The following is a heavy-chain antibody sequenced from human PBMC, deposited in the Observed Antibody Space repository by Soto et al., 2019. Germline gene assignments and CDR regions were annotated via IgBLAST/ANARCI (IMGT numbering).Heavy chain of an antibody. CDR2: IYYSGSI. CDR3: ARRFVFISRRQHGICSLGLGIPAQPLFRSRHS. D-gene: IGHD3-10*02. Sequence: PGKELEWIGSIYYSGSIYYNPSLQSRVTISVDTSKNQFSLKLKSVTAADTAIYYCARRFVFISRRQHGICSLGLGIPAQPLFRSRHS. V-gene: IGHV4-39*01. J-gene: IGHJ5*01.